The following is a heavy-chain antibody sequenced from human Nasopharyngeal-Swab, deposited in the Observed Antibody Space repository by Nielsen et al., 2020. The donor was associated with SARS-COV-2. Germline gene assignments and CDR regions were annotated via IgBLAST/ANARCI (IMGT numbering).Heavy chain of an antibody. CDR2: IIPIYGTT. CDR1: GDTFNNNA. Sequence: SVKVSCKASGDTFNNNAISWVRQAPGQGLEWMGGIIPIYGTTNRAQKFQGRLTITADDTTNTAYMELSSLRSEDTAVYYCARGSLTSYYDDSRGYAGYAFDIWGQGTMVTVSS. V-gene: IGHV1-69*13. CDR3: ARGSLTSYYDDSRGYAGYAFDI. D-gene: IGHD3-22*01. J-gene: IGHJ3*02.